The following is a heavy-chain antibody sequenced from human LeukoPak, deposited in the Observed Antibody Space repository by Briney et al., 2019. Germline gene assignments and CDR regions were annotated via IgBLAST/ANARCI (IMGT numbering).Heavy chain of an antibody. J-gene: IGHJ4*02. V-gene: IGHV4-59*08. CDR1: GGSVSGYY. Sequence: SETLSLTCTVSGGSVSGYYWSWIRQPPGKGLEWIGYIYYNGATLYSPSFKSRLTMSVDTSGNHLSLKLTSVTAADTAVYYCARHDAVPVIRRGFDFWGQGTLVTVSS. CDR3: ARHDAVPVIRRGFDF. D-gene: IGHD2-21*02. CDR2: IYYNGAT.